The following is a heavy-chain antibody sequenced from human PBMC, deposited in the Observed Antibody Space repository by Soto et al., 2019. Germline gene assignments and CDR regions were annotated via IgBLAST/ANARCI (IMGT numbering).Heavy chain of an antibody. CDR2: IYWDDDK. D-gene: IGHD3-10*01. Sequence: QITLKESGPTLVKPTQTLTLTCTFSGFSLSTSGVGVGWIRQPPGKALEWLALIYWDDDKRYSPSLKSRPTITKDPSKNQVVLTMTSVDPGDTATYYCANVGFGELSFDYWGQGTLVTVSS. CDR3: ANVGFGELSFDY. J-gene: IGHJ4*02. V-gene: IGHV2-5*02. CDR1: GFSLSTSGVG.